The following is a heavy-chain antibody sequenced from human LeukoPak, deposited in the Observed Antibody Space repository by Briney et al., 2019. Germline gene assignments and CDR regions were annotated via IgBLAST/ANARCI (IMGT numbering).Heavy chain of an antibody. V-gene: IGHV3-23*01. J-gene: IGHJ4*02. CDR2: ISDTGGFT. CDR1: GFTFTRYA. Sequence: GSLRLSCAASGFTFTRYAMTWVRQAPGKGLEWFSTISDTGGFTFYADSVKGRFTISRDNSKNTLYLQMNSLRADDTAVYYCANAPTGTYRFDYWGQGTLVTVSS. D-gene: IGHD4-17*01. CDR3: ANAPTGTYRFDY.